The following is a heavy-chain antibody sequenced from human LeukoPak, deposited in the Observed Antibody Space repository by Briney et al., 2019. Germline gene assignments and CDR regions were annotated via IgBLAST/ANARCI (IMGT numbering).Heavy chain of an antibody. CDR2: IWYDGSNK. CDR1: GFTFSSYG. V-gene: IGHV3-33*01. J-gene: IGHJ4*02. CDR3: ARDQMVQGVIYYFDY. D-gene: IGHD3-10*01. Sequence: PGGSLRLSCAASGFTFSSYGMHWVRPAPGKGLEWVAVIWYDGSNKYYADSVKGRFTISRDNSKNTLYLQMNSLRAEDTAVYYCARDQMVQGVIYYFDYWGQGTLVTVSS.